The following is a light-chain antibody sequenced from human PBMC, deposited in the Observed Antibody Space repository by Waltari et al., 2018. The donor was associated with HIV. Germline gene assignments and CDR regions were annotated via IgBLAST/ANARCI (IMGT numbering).Light chain of an antibody. CDR2: GAS. CDR3: QHYDNLSRT. CDR1: QNVGNN. V-gene: IGKV3-15*01. J-gene: IGKJ1*01. Sequence: EVVLTQAPAALSVFPGRRGTVPCTTSQNVGNNVAWYQKNSGQSPRLLIYGASTRATGVPGRFGGSGSGTEFNLTIDSLQADDSAVYYCQHYDNLSRTFGPGTTVEIK.